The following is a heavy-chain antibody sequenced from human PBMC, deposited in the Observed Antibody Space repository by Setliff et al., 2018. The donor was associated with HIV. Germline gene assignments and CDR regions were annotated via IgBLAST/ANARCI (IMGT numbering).Heavy chain of an antibody. V-gene: IGHV3-49*02. D-gene: IGHD6-6*01. CDR2: IRSEAYGGTT. CDR3: VRAAEYITSDYYDYMDV. Sequence: WIRQPPGKGLEWIGFIRSEAYGGTTEYAASVKGRFTISRDESKRIGYLQMNTLRAEDTAVYYCVRAAEYITSDYYDYMDVWGKGTTVTVSS. J-gene: IGHJ6*03.